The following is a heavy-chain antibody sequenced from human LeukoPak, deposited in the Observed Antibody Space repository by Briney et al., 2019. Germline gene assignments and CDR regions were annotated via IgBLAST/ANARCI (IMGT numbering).Heavy chain of an antibody. CDR2: ISSSSTI. CDR3: ARERDLFDY. J-gene: IGHJ4*02. CDR1: RFTFSSYA. V-gene: IGHV3-48*02. Sequence: GGSLRLSCSASRFTFSSYAMHWVRQAPGKGLEWVSYISSSSTIYYADSVKDRFTISRDNAKNSLYLQMNSLRDEDTAVYYCARERDLFDYWGQGTLVTVSS.